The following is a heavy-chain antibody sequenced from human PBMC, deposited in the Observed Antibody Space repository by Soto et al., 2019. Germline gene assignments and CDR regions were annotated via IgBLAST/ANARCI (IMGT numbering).Heavy chain of an antibody. J-gene: IGHJ4*02. Sequence: QLQLQESGPGLVKPSETLSLTCTVSGDSVTISDYYWGWIRQPPGKGLEWIGSIHYSGSTYYKPSLKSRVTITGDTSKNQFSLKLTSVTAADAAVYYCAAHDSGGYYSEYWGQGTLVTVSA. V-gene: IGHV4-39*01. CDR2: IHYSGST. D-gene: IGHD3-22*01. CDR1: GDSVTISDYY. CDR3: AAHDSGGYYSEY.